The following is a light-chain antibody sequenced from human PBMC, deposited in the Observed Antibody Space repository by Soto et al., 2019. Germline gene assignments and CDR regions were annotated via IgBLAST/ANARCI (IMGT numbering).Light chain of an antibody. CDR3: QQRSAWPLT. Sequence: EIVLTQSPATLSLSPGERATLSCRASQSVGNFIAWYRQKPGQAPRLLIFDTFNRFTGIPGRFSGSGSGTDFTLTINILEPEDSAVYYCQQRSAWPLTFGGGTRVEIK. CDR1: QSVGNF. CDR2: DTF. J-gene: IGKJ4*01. V-gene: IGKV3-11*01.